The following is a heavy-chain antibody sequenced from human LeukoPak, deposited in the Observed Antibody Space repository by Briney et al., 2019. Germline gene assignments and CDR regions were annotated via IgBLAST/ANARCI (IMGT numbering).Heavy chain of an antibody. J-gene: IGHJ4*02. CDR3: AKGTLAVAALFDY. D-gene: IGHD6-19*01. CDR2: INNSGGRT. CDR1: GFTFSSYS. Sequence: AGGSLRLSCTASGFTFSSYSMNWVRQAPGKGLEWVSTINNSGGRTYYADSVKGRFTISRDNSKNTLYLQMNSLTAEDTAIYYCAKGTLAVAALFDYWGQGSLVTVSS. V-gene: IGHV3-23*01.